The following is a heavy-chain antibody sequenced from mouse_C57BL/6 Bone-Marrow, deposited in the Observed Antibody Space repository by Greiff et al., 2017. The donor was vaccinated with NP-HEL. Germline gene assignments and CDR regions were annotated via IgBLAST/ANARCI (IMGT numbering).Heavy chain of an antibody. CDR2: IYPGSGST. D-gene: IGHD1-1*01. J-gene: IGHJ1*03. CDR3: ARYIYYYGSSWYFDV. CDR1: GYTFTSYW. V-gene: IGHV1-55*01. Sequence: QVQLKQPGAELVKPGASVKMSCKASGYTFTSYWITWVKQRPGQGLEWIGDIYPGSGSTNYNEKFKSKATLTVDTSSSTAYMQLSSLTSEDSAVYYCARYIYYYGSSWYFDVWGTGTTVTVSS.